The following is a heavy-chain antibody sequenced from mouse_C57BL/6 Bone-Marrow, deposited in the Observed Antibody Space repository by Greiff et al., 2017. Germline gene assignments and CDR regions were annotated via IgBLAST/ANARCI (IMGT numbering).Heavy chain of an antibody. D-gene: IGHD2-4*01. CDR1: GFNIKDDY. CDR3: TTRGDDDDHLTFAY. V-gene: IGHV14-4*01. Sequence: EVQLQQSGAELVRPGASVKLSCTASGFNIKDDYMHWVKQRPEQGLEWIGWIDPENGDTEYASKFQGKATITADTSSNTAYLQLRRLTDEDTADYYCTTRGDDDDHLTFAYWGQGTLVTVSA. J-gene: IGHJ3*01. CDR2: IDPENGDT.